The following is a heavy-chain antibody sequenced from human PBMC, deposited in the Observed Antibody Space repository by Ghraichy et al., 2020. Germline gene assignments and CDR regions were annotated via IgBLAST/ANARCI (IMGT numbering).Heavy chain of an antibody. J-gene: IGHJ4*02. CDR1: FSPFLLSS. CDR3: ARGQHEGGTRQYGFDN. Sequence: SSVNVSFPSSFSPFLLSSLLFFLPSPGKWLEWMGGIIPLFHTTYYAQKFQGRVTITADQSTSTAYMELSSLKSEDTAVYYCARGQHEGGTRQYGFDNWGQGTLVTVTS. CDR2: IIPLFHTT. V-gene: IGHV1-69*13. D-gene: IGHD1-1*01.